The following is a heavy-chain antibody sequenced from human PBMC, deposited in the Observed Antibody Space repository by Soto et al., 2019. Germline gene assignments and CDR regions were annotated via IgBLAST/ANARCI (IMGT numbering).Heavy chain of an antibody. CDR1: GFTFSSYA. CDR2: ISYDGSNK. CDR3: XXXGLIIDY. J-gene: IGHJ4*02. Sequence: QVQLVESGGGVVQPGRSLRLSCAASGFTFSSYAMHCVRQAPGKGLEWVAVISYDGSNKYYADSVKGRFTISRDNXXXXXXXXXXXXXXXXXXXXXXXXXGLIIDYWGQGTLVTVSS. V-gene: IGHV3-30-3*01.